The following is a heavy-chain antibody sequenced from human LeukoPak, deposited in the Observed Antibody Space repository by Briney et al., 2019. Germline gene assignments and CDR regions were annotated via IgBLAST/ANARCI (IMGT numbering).Heavy chain of an antibody. CDR3: ARVIALGIAVARRAVDY. Sequence: ASVKVSCKASGYTFTSYDINWVRQATGQGLEWMGWMNPNSGNTGYAQKFQGRVTMTRDTSISTAYMELSRLRSDDTAVYYCARVIALGIAVARRAVDYWGQETLVTVSS. CDR1: GYTFTSYD. V-gene: IGHV1-8*01. D-gene: IGHD6-19*01. CDR2: MNPNSGNT. J-gene: IGHJ4*02.